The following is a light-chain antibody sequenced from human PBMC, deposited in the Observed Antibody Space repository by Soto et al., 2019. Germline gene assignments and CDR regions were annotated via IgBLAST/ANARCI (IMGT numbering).Light chain of an antibody. V-gene: IGKV3-20*01. CDR3: QQYGSSPPLT. CDR2: GAS. Sequence: EFVLTQSPGTLSLSPGERATLSCRVSQSVSSSYLAWYQQKPGQAPRILIYGASTRATGIPDRFSGSGSGTDFTLTISRLEPEDFAVYYCQQYGSSPPLTFGAGTKVEIK. CDR1: QSVSSSY. J-gene: IGKJ4*01.